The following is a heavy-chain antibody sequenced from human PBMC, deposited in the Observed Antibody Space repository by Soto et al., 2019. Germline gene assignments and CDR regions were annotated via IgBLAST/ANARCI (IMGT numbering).Heavy chain of an antibody. Sequence: QTGGSLRLSCAASGFTFSTYAMHWVRQAPGKGLEWVAVIWYDGSDKYYADSVKGRFTISRDNSRNTLYLQMNSLRAEDTAVYYCAGQYAAAGTHYYYYGMDVWGQGTTVTVSS. D-gene: IGHD6-13*01. CDR1: GFTFSTYA. V-gene: IGHV3-33*01. J-gene: IGHJ6*02. CDR3: AGQYAAAGTHYYYYGMDV. CDR2: IWYDGSDK.